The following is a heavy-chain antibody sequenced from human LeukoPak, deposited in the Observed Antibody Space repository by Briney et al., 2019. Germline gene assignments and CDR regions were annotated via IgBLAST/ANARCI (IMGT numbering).Heavy chain of an antibody. CDR3: ASGRGRFLEWLLFY. CDR2: ISSSSSYI. J-gene: IGHJ4*02. V-gene: IGHV3-21*01. Sequence: GGSLRLSCAASGFTLSSYSMNWVRQAPGKGLEWVSSISSSSSYIYYADSVKGRFTISRDNAKNSLYLQMNSLRAEDTAVYYCASGRGRFLEWLLFYWGQGTLVTVSS. CDR1: GFTLSSYS. D-gene: IGHD3-3*01.